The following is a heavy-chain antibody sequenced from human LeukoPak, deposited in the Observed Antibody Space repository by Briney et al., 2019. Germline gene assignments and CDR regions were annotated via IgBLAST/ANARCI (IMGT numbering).Heavy chain of an antibody. CDR3: AREGSSSWYPPRIAGTPDY. J-gene: IGHJ4*02. D-gene: IGHD6-13*01. CDR2: IYHSGST. V-gene: IGHV4-30-2*01. CDR1: GGSISSGGYY. Sequence: SQTLSLACTVSGGSISSGGYYWSWIRQPPGKGLEWIGYIYHSGSTYYNPSLKSRVTISVDRSKNQFSLKLSSVTAADTAVYYCAREGSSSWYPPRIAGTPDYWGQGTLVTVSS.